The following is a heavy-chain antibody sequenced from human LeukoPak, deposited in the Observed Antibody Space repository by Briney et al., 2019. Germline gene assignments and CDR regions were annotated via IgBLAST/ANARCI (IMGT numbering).Heavy chain of an antibody. D-gene: IGHD2-15*01. Sequence: PSGTLSLTCTVSGGSISHSNYYWGWIRQPPGKGLEWIGSIYHSGSTYYNPSLKSRVTISVDTSKNQFSLKLSSVTAADTAVYYCARDNVVVVAATPGYYYYMDVWGKGTTVTVSS. J-gene: IGHJ6*03. CDR3: ARDNVVVVAATPGYYYYMDV. V-gene: IGHV4-39*07. CDR2: IYHSGST. CDR1: GGSISHSNYY.